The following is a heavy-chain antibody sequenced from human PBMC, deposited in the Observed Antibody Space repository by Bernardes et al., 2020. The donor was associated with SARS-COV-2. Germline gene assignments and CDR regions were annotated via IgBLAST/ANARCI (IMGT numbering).Heavy chain of an antibody. J-gene: IGHJ4*02. CDR2: ISGAGSTT. CDR3: AKDGAAKKNGRWYGEADY. Sequence: GGSLRLSCAASGFTFHGYIMPWVRQAPGKGLEWVSLISGAGSTTYYPDSLKGRFSISRDNSRNSLYLQMNSLRTEDTAFYFCAKDGAAKKNGRWYGEADYWGLGTLVNVSS. CDR1: GFTFHGYI. V-gene: IGHV3-43*02. D-gene: IGHD6-13*01.